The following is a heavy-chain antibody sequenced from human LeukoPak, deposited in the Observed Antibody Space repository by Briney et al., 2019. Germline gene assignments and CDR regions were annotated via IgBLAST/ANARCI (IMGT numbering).Heavy chain of an antibody. D-gene: IGHD2/OR15-2a*01. Sequence: SQTLSLTCAISGDSVSCNSAVAWDWLRQSPSRGLEGLGRTYYRSKWNNDYAVSVKSRITINPDTSKNQFSLHLNSVTPEDTAVYYCARGRNSGFDYWGQGTLVTVSS. CDR3: ARGRNSGFDY. CDR1: GDSVSCNSAVA. V-gene: IGHV6-1*01. CDR2: TYYRSKWNN. J-gene: IGHJ4*02.